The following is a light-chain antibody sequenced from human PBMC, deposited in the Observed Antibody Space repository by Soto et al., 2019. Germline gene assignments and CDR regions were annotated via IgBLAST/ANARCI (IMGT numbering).Light chain of an antibody. J-gene: IGKJ1*01. CDR1: QSISSW. CDR2: DAS. Sequence: DIQMTQSPSTLSASVGDRLTITCRASQSISSWLAWYQQKPGKAPKLLIFDASSLESGVPSRFSGSGSGTDFTLTISSLQPEDFATYFCQKLNAYPPWTFGQGTKVDNK. V-gene: IGKV1-5*01. CDR3: QKLNAYPPWT.